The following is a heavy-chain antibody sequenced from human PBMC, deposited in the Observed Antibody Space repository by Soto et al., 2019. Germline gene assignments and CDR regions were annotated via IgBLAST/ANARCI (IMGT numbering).Heavy chain of an antibody. D-gene: IGHD4-4*01. Sequence: PSETLSLTCTVSGGSISSYYWSWIRQPPGKGLEWIGYIYYSGSTNYNPSLKSRVTISVDTSKNQFSLKLSSVTAADTAVYYCARDPGDYSNFYYFDYWGQGTLVTVSS. CDR2: IYYSGST. CDR1: GGSISSYY. J-gene: IGHJ4*02. V-gene: IGHV4-59*01. CDR3: ARDPGDYSNFYYFDY.